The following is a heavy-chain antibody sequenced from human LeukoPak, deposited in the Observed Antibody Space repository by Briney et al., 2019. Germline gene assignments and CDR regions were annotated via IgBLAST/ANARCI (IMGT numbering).Heavy chain of an antibody. Sequence: PSETLSLTCTVSGGSISSYYWSWIRQPPGKGLEWIAYISDIGSINYNPSLKSRVTISLDTSKNQFSLKLSSVTAADTAVYYCAGHHPRNTVDFWGQGTLVTVAS. CDR2: ISDIGSI. V-gene: IGHV4-59*08. J-gene: IGHJ4*02. CDR3: AGHHPRNTVDF. D-gene: IGHD2-8*02. CDR1: GGSISSYY.